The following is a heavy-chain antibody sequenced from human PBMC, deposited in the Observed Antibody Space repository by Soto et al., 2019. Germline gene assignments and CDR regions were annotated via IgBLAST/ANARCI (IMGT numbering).Heavy chain of an antibody. CDR1: GIAVNNNY. J-gene: IGHJ3*02. CDR2: IYSGGST. Sequence: EVQLVESGGGLIQPGGSLRLSCAPSGIAVNNNYMSWVRQAPGKGLEWVSIIYSGGSTYYADSVKGRFTISRDNSRNTLYLQMNSLRAEDTAVYYCARGWMDAFDMWGQGTMATVSS. D-gene: IGHD2-2*03. V-gene: IGHV3-53*01. CDR3: ARGWMDAFDM.